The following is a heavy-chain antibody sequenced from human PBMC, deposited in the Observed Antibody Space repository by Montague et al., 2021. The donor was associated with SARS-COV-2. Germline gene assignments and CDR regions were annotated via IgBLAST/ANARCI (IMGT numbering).Heavy chain of an antibody. J-gene: IGHJ5*02. D-gene: IGHD3-10*01. Sequence: SETLSLTCSVSGDSIRSSGYYWGWIRQPPGKGLEWIGTVYYSGSTNYNPSLKSRVTMPVDTSKNQFSLELRSVTAADTAVYYCARLGFVALWLNLGWFDPWAQGTRVPV. V-gene: IGHV4-39*01. CDR2: VYYSGST. CDR1: GDSIRSSGYY. CDR3: ARLGFVALWLNLGWFDP.